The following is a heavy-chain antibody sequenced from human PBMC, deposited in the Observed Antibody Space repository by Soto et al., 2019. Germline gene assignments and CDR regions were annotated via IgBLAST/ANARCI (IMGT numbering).Heavy chain of an antibody. CDR3: ARAPLTTIFGVAETSYYYYYGMDV. CDR1: CGNFSTYA. Sequence: SVKTTSQDSCGNFSTYAIRGLLEAPVQELEWKGGITPIFRTANYAQKFQGSVTITAHKSTSTAYMALSSLRSEDTAVYYCARAPLTTIFGVAETSYYYYYGMDVWGQGTTVIVSS. J-gene: IGHJ6*02. V-gene: IGHV1-69*06. CDR2: ITPIFRTA. D-gene: IGHD3-3*01.